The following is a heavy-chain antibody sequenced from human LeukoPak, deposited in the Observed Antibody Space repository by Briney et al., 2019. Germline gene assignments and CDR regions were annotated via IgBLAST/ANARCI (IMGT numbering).Heavy chain of an antibody. CDR1: GYRFSSYG. CDR3: AREGKYSGSYYGY. Sequence: ASAKVSCKASGYRFSSYGIGWVRQAPGQGLEWMGWISAYNGDTNSAQKFQGRVTMTTDTSTSTAYMELRSLRSDDTAVYYCAREGKYSGSYYGYWGQGTLVTVSS. J-gene: IGHJ4*02. V-gene: IGHV1-18*01. D-gene: IGHD1-26*01. CDR2: ISAYNGDT.